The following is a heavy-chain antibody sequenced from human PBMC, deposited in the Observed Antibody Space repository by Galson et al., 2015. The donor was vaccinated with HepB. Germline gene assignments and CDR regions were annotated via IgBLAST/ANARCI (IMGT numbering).Heavy chain of an antibody. CDR2: ISGSGGST. J-gene: IGHJ6*02. V-gene: IGHV3-23*01. CDR1: GFTFSSYA. D-gene: IGHD4-23*01. Sequence: SLRLSCAASGFTFSSYAMSWVRQAPGKGLEWVSAISGSGGSTYDADSVKGRFTISRDNSKNTLYLQMNSLRAEDTAVYYCAKDTVATTYGMDVWGQGTTVTVSS. CDR3: AKDTVATTYGMDV.